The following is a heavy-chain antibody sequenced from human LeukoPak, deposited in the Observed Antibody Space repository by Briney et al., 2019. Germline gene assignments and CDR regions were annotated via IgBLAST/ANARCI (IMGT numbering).Heavy chain of an antibody. CDR2: IFYSGST. CDR1: GGSITTYY. J-gene: IGHJ4*02. Sequence: SETLSLTCTVSGGSITTYYWSWIRQPPGKGLEYIGFIFYSGSTNYNPSLKSRVTISLNTSKTQFSLKLSSVTAADTAVYYCARGTFWSGYYHDYWGQGTLVTVSS. V-gene: IGHV4-59*01. D-gene: IGHD3-3*01. CDR3: ARGTFWSGYYHDY.